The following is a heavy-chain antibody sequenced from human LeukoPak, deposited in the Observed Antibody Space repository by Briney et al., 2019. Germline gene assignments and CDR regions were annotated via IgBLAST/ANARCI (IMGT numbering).Heavy chain of an antibody. CDR3: ARGGDYKNDY. CDR2: INDAGSSI. V-gene: IGHV3-74*01. CDR1: GFTFSSYW. J-gene: IGHJ4*02. D-gene: IGHD4-17*01. Sequence: PGGPLRLSCAASGFTFSSYWMHGVRPTPGKGLVWVSRINDAGSSISYADSVKGGGTISRDTPKNTMYLQMNNLRGEDTAVYYCARGGDYKNDYWGQGTLVTVSS.